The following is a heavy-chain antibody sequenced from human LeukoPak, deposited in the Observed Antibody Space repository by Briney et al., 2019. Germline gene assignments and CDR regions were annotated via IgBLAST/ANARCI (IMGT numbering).Heavy chain of an antibody. V-gene: IGHV4-34*01. Sequence: QASETLSLTCAVYGGSFSGYYWSWIRQPPGKGLEWIGEINHSGSTNYNPSLKSRVTMSVDTSKNQFSLKLSSVTAADTAVYYCARGAPGFDYWGQGTLVTVSS. J-gene: IGHJ4*02. CDR3: ARGAPGFDY. CDR1: GGSFSGYY. D-gene: IGHD3-10*01. CDR2: INHSGST.